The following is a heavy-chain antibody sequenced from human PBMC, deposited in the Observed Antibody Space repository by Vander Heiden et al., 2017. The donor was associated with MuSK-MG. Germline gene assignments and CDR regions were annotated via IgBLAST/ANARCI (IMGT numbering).Heavy chain of an antibody. D-gene: IGHD6-13*01. CDR1: GFTLSSYA. CDR3: AKVSSSWFDY. CDR2: ISGSGVST. Sequence: CAAAGFTLSSYAMSWVRQAPGKGLEWVSAISGSGVSTYYADSVKGRFTISRDNSKNTLYLQMSSLRAEDTAVYYCAKVSSSWFDYWGQGTLVTVSS. V-gene: IGHV3-23*01. J-gene: IGHJ4*02.